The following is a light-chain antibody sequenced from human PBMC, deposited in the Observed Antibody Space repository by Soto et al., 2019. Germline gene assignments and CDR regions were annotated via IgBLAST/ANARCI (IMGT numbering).Light chain of an antibody. J-gene: IGKJ1*01. CDR2: VAS. CDR3: QQYNNWPPA. V-gene: IGKV3-15*01. CDR1: QSVSAN. Sequence: EIVMAQSPATLSVSPGERATLSSRASQSVSANLAWYQQKPGQAPSLHIYVASTRATGIPARFSGSGSGTEFTLTISSLPSEDFAVYYCQQYNNWPPAFGQGTKVEIK.